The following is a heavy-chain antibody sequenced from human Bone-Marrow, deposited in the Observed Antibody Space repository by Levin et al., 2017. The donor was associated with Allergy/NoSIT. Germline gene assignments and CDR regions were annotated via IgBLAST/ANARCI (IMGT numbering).Heavy chain of an antibody. CDR1: GDSISSYS. J-gene: IGHJ2*01. D-gene: IGHD6-13*01. V-gene: IGHV4-4*07. CDR3: ARVGPRYSRWNNWYFDL. CDR2: IYTSGDT. Sequence: SSETLSLTCTVSGDSISSYSWSWIRQPAGKGLEWIGRIYTSGDTNNDPSLKSRVTMSVDTSKNQISLQLRSVTAADTAVYYCARVGPRYSRWNNWYFDLWGRGIVITVSS.